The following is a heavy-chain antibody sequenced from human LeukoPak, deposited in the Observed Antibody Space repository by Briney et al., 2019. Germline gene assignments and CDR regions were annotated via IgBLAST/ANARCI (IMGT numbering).Heavy chain of an antibody. CDR3: GGGNGYYSTATYFDY. Sequence: GGSLRLSCAASGFTFSRCWMSWVRQAPGKRLEWVANIHQDGSDKYYVDSVKGRFTISRDNAKNSLYLQMNSLRAEDTAVYYCGGGNGYYSTATYFDYWGQGTLVTVSS. CDR2: IHQDGSDK. CDR1: GFTFSRCW. J-gene: IGHJ4*02. V-gene: IGHV3-7*04. D-gene: IGHD3-22*01.